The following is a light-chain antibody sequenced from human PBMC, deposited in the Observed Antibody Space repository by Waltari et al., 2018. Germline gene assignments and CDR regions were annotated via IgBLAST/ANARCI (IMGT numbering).Light chain of an antibody. CDR2: DVF. Sequence: QSALTQPRPVSGSPGQSVTISCTGTHSDVGGYHYVFWYQQHPGKAPKLIIYDVFERPSGVPDRFSGSKSGNTASLTVSGLQAEDEAEYYCCSYAGSYTFVFGTGTKVTVL. CDR3: CSYAGSYTFV. V-gene: IGLV2-11*01. CDR1: HSDVGGYHY. J-gene: IGLJ1*01.